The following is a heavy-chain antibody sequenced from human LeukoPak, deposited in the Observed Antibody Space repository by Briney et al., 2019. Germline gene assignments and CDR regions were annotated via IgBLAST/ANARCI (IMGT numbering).Heavy chain of an antibody. J-gene: IGHJ4*02. CDR3: ARGGGYYPIDY. D-gene: IGHD2-15*01. CDR2: ISYDGSNE. CDR1: GFTFSNYG. Sequence: PGGSLRLSCAASGFTFSNYGMHWVRQAPGKGLEWVAVISYDGSNEYYADSVKGRFTISRDTSKNTLYLQVNSLRAEDTAVYYCARGGGYYPIDYWGQGTLVTVSS. V-gene: IGHV3-30*03.